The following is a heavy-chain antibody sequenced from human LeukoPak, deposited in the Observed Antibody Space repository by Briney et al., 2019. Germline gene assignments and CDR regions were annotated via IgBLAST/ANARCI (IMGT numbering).Heavy chain of an antibody. CDR2: INYSGST. CDR3: ARLSVIVGAALEYYYYYMDV. D-gene: IGHD1-26*01. Sequence: SETLSLTCTVSGASTTSYYWSWIRQPPGKGLEYIGYINYSGSTNYNPSLKSRVTISADKSKNQVSLKLTSVTAADTAVYYCARLSVIVGAALEYYYYYMDVWGQGTTVTVSS. J-gene: IGHJ6*03. V-gene: IGHV4-59*12. CDR1: GASTTSYY.